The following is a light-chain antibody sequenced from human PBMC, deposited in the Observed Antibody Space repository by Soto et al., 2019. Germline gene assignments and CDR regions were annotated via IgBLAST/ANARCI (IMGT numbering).Light chain of an antibody. CDR1: QSVSSSY. Sequence: EIVLTQSPGTLSLSPGERATLSCRASQSVSSSYLAWYQQKPGQAPRLLIYGASSRATGIPDRFSGSGSGTDIPHHISILEREDLAVYYCQQYGSSPLTFGGGAKVEIK. CDR3: QQYGSSPLT. V-gene: IGKV3-20*01. J-gene: IGKJ4*01. CDR2: GAS.